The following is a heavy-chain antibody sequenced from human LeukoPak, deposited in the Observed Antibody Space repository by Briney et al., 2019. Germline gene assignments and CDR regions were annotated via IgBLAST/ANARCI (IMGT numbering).Heavy chain of an antibody. CDR2: INHSGRT. CDR1: GGSFSGYY. V-gene: IGHV4-34*01. D-gene: IGHD3-10*01. J-gene: IGHJ6*02. Sequence: KPSETLSLTCAVYGGSFSGYYWSWIRQPPGTGLEWIGEINHSGRTNYNPSLKSRVTISVDTSKNQFSLKLSSVTAADTAAYYCARTKEYYYGSGTYYKKEKYYHYYGMDVWGRGTTVTVSS. CDR3: ARTKEYYYGSGTYYKKEKYYHYYGMDV.